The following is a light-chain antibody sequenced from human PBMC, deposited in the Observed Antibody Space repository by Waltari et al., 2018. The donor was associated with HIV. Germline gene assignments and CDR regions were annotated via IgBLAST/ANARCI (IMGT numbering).Light chain of an antibody. CDR1: NSNIGNDY. CDR2: DMT. CDR3: GTWDSSLSAVV. J-gene: IGLJ3*02. V-gene: IGLV1-51*01. Sequence: QSVLTQPPSVSAAPGQKVTISCSGSNSNIGNDYVSWYQQLPSTAPQLLIYDMTQRPSGIPALFSGAKSGTSASLGITGLLAGDEAYYYCGTWDSSLSAVVFGGGTKLTVL.